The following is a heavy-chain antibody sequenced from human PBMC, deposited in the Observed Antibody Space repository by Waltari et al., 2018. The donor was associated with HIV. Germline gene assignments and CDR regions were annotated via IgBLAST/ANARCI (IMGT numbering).Heavy chain of an antibody. V-gene: IGHV4-34*02. D-gene: IGHD3-3*01. J-gene: IGHJ2*01. CDR1: GGPFSSHY. Sequence: QEQIQQWGAGLLKPFETLSLTCALSGGPFSSHYWSWVRLSPGKGLEWIGETNDLGVTNYNPSLKRRVSISVASSRKQLSLKLTSVTAADTAIYFCARGQSLAWLKWIWHFDLWGSGTPVIVSS. CDR3: ARGQSLAWLKWIWHFDL. CDR2: TNDLGVT.